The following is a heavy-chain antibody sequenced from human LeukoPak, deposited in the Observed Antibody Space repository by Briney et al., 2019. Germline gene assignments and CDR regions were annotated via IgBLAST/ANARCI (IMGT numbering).Heavy chain of an antibody. CDR3: ARAPSEIGGYYPEYFRH. Sequence: GGSLRLSCVVSGFTFSSYTMNWVRQAPGKGLEWVSSISSSSSYIYYADSVKGRFTISRDNAKNTVSLQMNSLRAEDTGVYYCARAPSEIGGYYPEYFRHWGQGTLVTVSS. V-gene: IGHV3-21*01. CDR1: GFTFSSYT. D-gene: IGHD3-22*01. CDR2: ISSSSSYI. J-gene: IGHJ1*01.